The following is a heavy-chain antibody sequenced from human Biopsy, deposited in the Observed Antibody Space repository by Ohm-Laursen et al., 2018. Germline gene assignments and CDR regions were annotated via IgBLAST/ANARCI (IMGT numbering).Heavy chain of an antibody. J-gene: IGHJ4*02. CDR3: ARNTGWYGDLYYFDY. V-gene: IGHV1-46*01. Sequence: SVKVSCKASGYSFTSYYMHWVRQAPGQGLEWMGMINPSGSTTSYPQIFQGRVTMTRDTSKSTVYMELSSLRSADTAVYFCARNTGWYGDLYYFDYWAQGTLVTVSS. CDR1: GYSFTSYY. CDR2: INPSGSTT. D-gene: IGHD6-19*01.